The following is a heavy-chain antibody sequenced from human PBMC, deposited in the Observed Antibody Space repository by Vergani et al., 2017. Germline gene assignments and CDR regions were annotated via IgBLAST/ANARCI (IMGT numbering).Heavy chain of an antibody. CDR2: IIPIFGTA. D-gene: IGHD2-2*03. V-gene: IGHV1-69*01. Sequence: QVQLVQSGAEVKKPGSSVKVSCKASGGTFSSYAISWVRQAPGQGLEWMGGIIPIFGTANYAQKFQGRVTITADESTSTAYMELSSLRSEDTAVYYCARDRFGYCSSTSCPPYYYYYMDVWGKGTTVTVSS. CDR3: ARDRFGYCSSTSCPPYYYYYMDV. J-gene: IGHJ6*03. CDR1: GGTFSSYA.